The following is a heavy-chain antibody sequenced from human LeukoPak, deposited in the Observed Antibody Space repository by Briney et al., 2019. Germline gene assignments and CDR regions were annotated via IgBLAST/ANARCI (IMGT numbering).Heavy chain of an antibody. J-gene: IGHJ4*02. CDR1: GASVRSNY. CDR2: IYSSGST. Sequence: SETLSLTCTVSGASVRSNYWNWIRQPAGQGLEWIGLIYSSGSTNYNPSLNSRVTMSVDTSKNQFSLRLTSVTAADTAVYYYARGPMTYYYGSSASPPRLNYYFDSWGLGTLVTVSS. D-gene: IGHD3-22*01. V-gene: IGHV4-4*07. CDR3: ARGPMTYYYGSSASPPRLNYYFDS.